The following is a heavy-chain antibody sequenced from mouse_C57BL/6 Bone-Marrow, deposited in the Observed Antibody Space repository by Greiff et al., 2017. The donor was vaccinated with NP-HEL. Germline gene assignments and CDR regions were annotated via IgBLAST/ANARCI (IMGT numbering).Heavy chain of an antibody. CDR2: IDPENGDT. CDR3: TTSSTTVVATFDY. V-gene: IGHV14-4*01. J-gene: IGHJ2*01. Sequence: EVQLQQSGAELVRPGASVKLSCTASGFNFKDDYMHWVKQRPEQGLEWIGWIDPENGDTEYASKFQGKATITADTSSNTAYLQLSSLTSEDTAVYYCTTSSTTVVATFDYWGQGTTLTVSS. D-gene: IGHD1-1*01. CDR1: GFNFKDDY.